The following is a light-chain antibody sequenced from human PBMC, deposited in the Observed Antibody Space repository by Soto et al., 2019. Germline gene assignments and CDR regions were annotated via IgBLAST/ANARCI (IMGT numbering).Light chain of an antibody. J-gene: IGKJ4*02. Sequence: DIQMTQSPSTLSASVGDRVTITCRASQRISNWLAWYQQRPGKAPKLLIFDASTLESGVPSKFSGSGSDTEFTFTISSLQPDDSATYYCQQYNTYGLTFGGGTKVDI. CDR2: DAS. CDR1: QRISNW. CDR3: QQYNTYGLT. V-gene: IGKV1-5*01.